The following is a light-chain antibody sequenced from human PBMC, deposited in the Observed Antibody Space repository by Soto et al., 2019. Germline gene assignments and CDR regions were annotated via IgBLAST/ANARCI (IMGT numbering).Light chain of an antibody. Sequence: DIHMTQSPSSLSASVGDRVTITCQASQDVSNYLNWYQQKLGKAPKLLIYDASNLETGVPSRFSGSGSGTYFTFTISSLQPEDFATYYCQQYSNLIPFGQGTRLEIK. V-gene: IGKV1-33*01. CDR2: DAS. CDR1: QDVSNY. J-gene: IGKJ5*01. CDR3: QQYSNLIP.